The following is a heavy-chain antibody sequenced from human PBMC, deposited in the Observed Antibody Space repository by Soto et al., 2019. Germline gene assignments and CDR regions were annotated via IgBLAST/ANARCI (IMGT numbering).Heavy chain of an antibody. J-gene: IGHJ4*02. CDR2: IWYDGSNK. D-gene: IGHD5-12*01. CDR1: GFTFSSYG. V-gene: IGHV3-33*01. Sequence: QVQLVESGGGVVQPGRSLRLSCAASGFTFSSYGMHWVRQAPGKGLEWVAVIWYDGSNKYYADSVKGRLTISRDNSKNTLYLQMNSLRAEDTAVYYCARFKDGYNFYFDYWGQGTLVTVSS. CDR3: ARFKDGYNFYFDY.